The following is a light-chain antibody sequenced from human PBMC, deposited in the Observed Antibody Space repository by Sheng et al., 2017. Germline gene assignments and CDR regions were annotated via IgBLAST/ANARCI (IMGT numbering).Light chain of an antibody. J-gene: IGLJ3*02. V-gene: IGLV6-57*01. CDR3: QSYDSSDQGV. CDR2: YYN. CDR1: SGSIASNY. Sequence: NFMLTQPHSVSESPGKTVTISCTRSSGSIASNYVQWYQQRPGSSPTTVIYYYNQRPSGVPDRFSGSIDSSSNSASLTISGLKTEDEADYYCQSYDSSDQGVFGGGTKLTVL.